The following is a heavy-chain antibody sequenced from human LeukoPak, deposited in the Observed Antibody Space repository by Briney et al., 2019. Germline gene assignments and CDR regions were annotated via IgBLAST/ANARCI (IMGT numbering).Heavy chain of an antibody. CDR1: GFTFSSYA. Sequence: GGSLRLSCAASGFTFSSYAMSWVRQAPGKGLEWVSGISGGGGSTYYADSVKGRFTISKDNSKNTLYLQMNSLRAEDTAVYYCAKSGCSSTSCYGLFFGWFDPWGQGTLVTVSS. D-gene: IGHD2-2*01. J-gene: IGHJ5*02. CDR2: ISGGGGST. V-gene: IGHV3-23*01. CDR3: AKSGCSSTSCYGLFFGWFDP.